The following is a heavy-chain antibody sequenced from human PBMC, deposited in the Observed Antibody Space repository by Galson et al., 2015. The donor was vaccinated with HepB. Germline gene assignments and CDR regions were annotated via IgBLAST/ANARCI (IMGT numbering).Heavy chain of an antibody. J-gene: IGHJ6*02. Sequence: SLRLSCAASGFTFSSYSMNWVRQAPGKGLEWVSYISSSSSTIYYADSVKGRFTISRDNAKNSLYLQMNSLRAEDTAVYYCARDLRFPWVWGQGTTVTVSS. D-gene: IGHD3-10*01. CDR3: ARDLRFPWV. V-gene: IGHV3-48*04. CDR2: ISSSSSTI. CDR1: GFTFSSYS.